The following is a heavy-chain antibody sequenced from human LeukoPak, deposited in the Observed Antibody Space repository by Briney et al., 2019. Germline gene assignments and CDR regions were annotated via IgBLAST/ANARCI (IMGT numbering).Heavy chain of an antibody. CDR2: IRYDGSNK. J-gene: IGHJ4*02. V-gene: IGHV3-30*02. Sequence: GGSLRLSCAASGFTFSSYGMHWVRQAPGKGLEWVAFIRYDGSNKYYADSVKGRFTISRDNSKNTLYLQMNSLRAEDTAVYYCALNVQWELPYFDYWGQGTLVTVSS. CDR1: GFTFSSYG. CDR3: ALNVQWELPYFDY. D-gene: IGHD1-26*01.